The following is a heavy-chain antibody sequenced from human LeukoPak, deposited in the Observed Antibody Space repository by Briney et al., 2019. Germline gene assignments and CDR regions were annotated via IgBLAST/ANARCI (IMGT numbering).Heavy chain of an antibody. Sequence: GRSLRLSCTASGFTFTSYAMHWVRQAPGKGLEWVAVISYDASNKYYADSVKGRFTISRDNSKNTLYLQMNSLRVEDTAFYYCAKDQTSGIAGPFDSWGQGTLVTVSS. J-gene: IGHJ5*01. D-gene: IGHD6-13*01. CDR3: AKDQTSGIAGPFDS. V-gene: IGHV3-30*04. CDR1: GFTFTSYA. CDR2: ISYDASNK.